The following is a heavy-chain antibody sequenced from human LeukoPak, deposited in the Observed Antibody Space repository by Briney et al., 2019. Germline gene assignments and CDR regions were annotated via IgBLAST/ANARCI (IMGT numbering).Heavy chain of an antibody. V-gene: IGHV3-30*02. CDR1: GFAFSKYA. CDR3: AKESEEEQLLGEAMFDH. CDR2: IRHDGSFK. D-gene: IGHD1-26*01. Sequence: LPGGSLRLSGVASGFAFSKYAMHWARQAPGKGLEWLTFIRHDGSFKEYADSVKGRFTISRDNSKNALYLQMNSLTSEDTALYSCAKESEEEQLLGEAMFDHWGRGTLLTVSS. J-gene: IGHJ2*01.